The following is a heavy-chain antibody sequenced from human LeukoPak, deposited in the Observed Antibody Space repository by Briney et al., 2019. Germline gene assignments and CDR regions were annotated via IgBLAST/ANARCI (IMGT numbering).Heavy chain of an antibody. Sequence: SETLSLTCTVSGDSISNFYWNWIRQSTGNGLEWIGNIHYSGSSVYNPSLKSRGTISIDTSRKQFFLKLSSVTAADTAVYFCALAPNSNWFDFWGPGTLVTVSS. CDR3: ALAPNSNWFDF. CDR2: IHYSGSS. V-gene: IGHV4-59*08. CDR1: GDSISNFY. J-gene: IGHJ5*01. D-gene: IGHD2-8*01.